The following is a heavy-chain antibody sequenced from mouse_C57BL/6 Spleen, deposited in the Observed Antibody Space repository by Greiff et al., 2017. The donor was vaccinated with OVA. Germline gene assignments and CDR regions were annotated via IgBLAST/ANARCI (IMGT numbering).Heavy chain of an antibody. D-gene: IGHD1-1*01. V-gene: IGHV1-26*01. CDR3: ARGVGVVGY. Sequence: EVQLQQSGPELVKPGASVKISCTASGYTFTDYYMHWVKQSPGKSLEWIGDINPNNGGTSYNQKFKGKATLTVDKSSSTAYMELRSLTSEDSAVYYGARGVGVVGYWGQGTTLTVSS. CDR2: INPNNGGT. J-gene: IGHJ2*01. CDR1: GYTFTDYY.